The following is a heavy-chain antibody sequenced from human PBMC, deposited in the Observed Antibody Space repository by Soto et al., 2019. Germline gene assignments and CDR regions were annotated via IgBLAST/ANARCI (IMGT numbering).Heavy chain of an antibody. CDR2: VYNGGAT. Sequence: EVRLVESGGGLVQPGGSLRLSCAAFGFTVSSNYMTWVRLAPGKGLEWVSLVYNGGATHYAASVKGRFTISTHSSQNTLFLQMNGLRTEDTATYYCVRGRYGSEIHWGQGTKVTVSS. D-gene: IGHD3-10*01. V-gene: IGHV3-53*04. CDR3: VRGRYGSEIH. J-gene: IGHJ4*02. CDR1: GFTVSSNY.